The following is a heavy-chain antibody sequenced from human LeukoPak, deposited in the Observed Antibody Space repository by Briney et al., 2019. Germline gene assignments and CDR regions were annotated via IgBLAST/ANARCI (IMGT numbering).Heavy chain of an antibody. CDR3: ARKNDFEI. CDR2: VYYSGSP. CDR1: GGSISSYF. J-gene: IGHJ3*02. V-gene: IGHV4-59*01. Sequence: SETLSLTCTVSGGSISSYFWSWIRQPPGMGLEWIGYVYYSGSPNYNPSLKSRVTISVDTSKNQFSLRLRSVTAADTAVYYCARKNDFEIWGQGTLVTVSS. D-gene: IGHD2/OR15-2a*01.